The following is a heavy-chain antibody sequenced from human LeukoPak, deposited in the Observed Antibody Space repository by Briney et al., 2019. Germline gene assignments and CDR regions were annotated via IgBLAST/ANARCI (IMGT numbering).Heavy chain of an antibody. CDR1: GYTFTKYW. V-gene: IGHV5-10-1*01. CDR2: IDPSDSYT. Sequence: GESLKISCEGSGYTFTKYWIGWVRQMPGKGLEWMGRIDPSDSYTNYSPSFQGHVTISADKSISTAYLQWSSLKASDTAMYYCARHTPPGMVPPDYWGQGTLVAVSS. D-gene: IGHD2-8*01. J-gene: IGHJ4*02. CDR3: ARHTPPGMVPPDY.